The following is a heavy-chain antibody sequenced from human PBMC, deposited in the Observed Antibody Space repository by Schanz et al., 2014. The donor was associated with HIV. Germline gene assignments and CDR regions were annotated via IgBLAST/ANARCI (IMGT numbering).Heavy chain of an antibody. D-gene: IGHD2-2*01. CDR3: AKSQKGASCCFPLDS. Sequence: DVQLVESGGGLIQPGGSLRLSCAASGFSVTQGYISWVRQAPGKGLEWVSLIDHTGNTYYADSVKGRFTISRDNSQNTLYLQMNSLRAEDTAVYYCAKSQKGASCCFPLDSWGQGTLVTVFS. V-gene: IGHV3-66*02. J-gene: IGHJ4*02. CDR2: IDHTGNT. CDR1: GFSVTQGY.